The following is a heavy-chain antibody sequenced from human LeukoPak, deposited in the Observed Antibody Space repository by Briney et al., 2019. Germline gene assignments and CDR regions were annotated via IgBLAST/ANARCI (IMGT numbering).Heavy chain of an antibody. Sequence: PGGSLRLSCTASGFTFSSYRMSWVRQAPGKWLEWVANIKQDGSETYYVDSVKGRFTVSRDNAKNSLYLQMNSLRAEDTAVYYCARGSSSSWDYWGQGTLVTVSS. V-gene: IGHV3-7*01. CDR3: ARGSSSSWDY. J-gene: IGHJ4*02. CDR2: IKQDGSET. D-gene: IGHD6-13*01. CDR1: GFTFSSYR.